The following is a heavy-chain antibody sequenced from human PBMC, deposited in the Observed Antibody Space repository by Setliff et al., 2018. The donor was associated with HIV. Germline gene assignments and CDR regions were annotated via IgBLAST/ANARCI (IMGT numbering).Heavy chain of an antibody. D-gene: IGHD6-19*01. Sequence: SETLSLTCTVSGGSISSSSYYWGWIRQSPGKGLEWIGSIYYSGSTYYNPSLKSRVTISVDTSKNQFSLKLSSVTAADTAVYYCARRSGWYDYWGQERWSPSPQ. J-gene: IGHJ5*01. CDR1: GGSISSSSYY. CDR2: IYYSGST. V-gene: IGHV4-39*01. CDR3: ARRSGWYDY.